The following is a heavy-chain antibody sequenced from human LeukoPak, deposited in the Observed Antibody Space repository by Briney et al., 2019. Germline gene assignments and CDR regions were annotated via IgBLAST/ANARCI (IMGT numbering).Heavy chain of an antibody. CDR3: ARLYSGYDSSDFDY. CDR1: GGSISSYY. CDR2: IYYSGST. J-gene: IGHJ4*02. D-gene: IGHD5-12*01. V-gene: IGHV4-59*01. Sequence: SETLSLTCTVSGGSISSYYWSWIRQPPGQGLEWIGHIYYSGSTNYNPSLKSRVTISVDTSKNQFSLKLSSVTAADTAVYYCARLYSGYDSSDFDYWGQGTLVTVSS.